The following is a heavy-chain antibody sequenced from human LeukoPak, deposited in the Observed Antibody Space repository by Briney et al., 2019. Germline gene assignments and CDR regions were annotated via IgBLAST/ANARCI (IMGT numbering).Heavy chain of an antibody. Sequence: PSETLSLTCTVSGGSISSYYWSWIRQPPGKGLEWIGYIYYSGSTNYNPSLKSRITISVDTSKNQLSLKLSSVTAADTAVYYCARAYGSGSYYNPTLNWFDPWGQGTLVTVSS. D-gene: IGHD3-10*01. V-gene: IGHV4-59*08. J-gene: IGHJ5*02. CDR3: ARAYGSGSYYNPTLNWFDP. CDR1: GGSISSYY. CDR2: IYYSGST.